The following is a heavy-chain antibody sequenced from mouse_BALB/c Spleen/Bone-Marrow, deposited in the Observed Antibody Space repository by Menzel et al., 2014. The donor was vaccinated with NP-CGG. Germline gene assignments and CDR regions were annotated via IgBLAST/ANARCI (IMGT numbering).Heavy chain of an antibody. V-gene: IGHV1S81*02. J-gene: IGHJ2*01. Sequence: QVQLKQSGLERGKPGPSVKLSSKAFAYTFTSYGRHWGRRRPGQALEGMGEIIPSNGRTNYNEKFKSKATLTVDKSSSTAYMQLSSLTSEDSAVYYCARERYDYDWKDYWGQGTTLTVSS. D-gene: IGHD2-4*01. CDR1: AYTFTSYG. CDR2: IIPSNGRT. CDR3: ARERYDYDWKDY.